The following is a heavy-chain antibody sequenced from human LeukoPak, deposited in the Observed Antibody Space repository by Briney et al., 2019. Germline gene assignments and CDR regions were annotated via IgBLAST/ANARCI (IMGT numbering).Heavy chain of an antibody. D-gene: IGHD1-1*01. CDR3: AKVRAEAYPYNFDN. CDR1: GFSFSSYA. CDR2: ITLTGSRT. V-gene: IGHV3-23*01. Sequence: PGGSLRLSCAASGFSFSSYAMSWVRQAPGKGLEWVATITLTGSRTYFPDSVKGRFTLSRDHSKSMLYLQINSLGVLNTRRDYCAKVRAEAYPYNFDNWGQGILVTVSS. J-gene: IGHJ4*02.